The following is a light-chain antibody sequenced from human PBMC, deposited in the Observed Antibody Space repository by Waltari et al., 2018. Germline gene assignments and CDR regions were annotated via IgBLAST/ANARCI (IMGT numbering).Light chain of an antibody. V-gene: IGLV2-23*01. Sequence: QSALTQPASVSGSPGQSITISCTGTSSDVVNYNLVSWYQHYPGKAPKVRIDDDNRRPSGVSERFSGSKSGNTASLTISGVQAEDEAYYYCCSYAGSYTWVFGGVTKLTVL. J-gene: IGLJ3*02. CDR2: DDN. CDR3: CSYAGSYTWV. CDR1: SSDVVNYNL.